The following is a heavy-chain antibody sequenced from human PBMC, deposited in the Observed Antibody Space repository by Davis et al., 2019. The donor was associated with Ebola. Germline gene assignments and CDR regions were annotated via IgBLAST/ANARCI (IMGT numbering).Heavy chain of an antibody. Sequence: GGSLRLSCKGSAYSFTSSWIGWVRQMPGKGLEWIGIINPGDPQTRYSPSFQGPVTISADRSISTAHLQWSSLKASDTAMYYCALASVPVADPVSFDHWGQGTLVTVSS. V-gene: IGHV5-51*01. CDR1: AYSFTSSW. CDR2: INPGDPQT. D-gene: IGHD6-19*01. CDR3: ALASVPVADPVSFDH. J-gene: IGHJ4*02.